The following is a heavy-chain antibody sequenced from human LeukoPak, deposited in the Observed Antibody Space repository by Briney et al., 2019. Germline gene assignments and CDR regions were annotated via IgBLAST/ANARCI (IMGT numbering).Heavy chain of an antibody. CDR1: GFTVSSNY. D-gene: IGHD5-18*01. V-gene: IGHV3-53*01. J-gene: IGHJ4*02. Sequence: GGSLRLSCAASGFTVSSNYMIWVGQAPGKGLEWVSVIYSGGTIYYADSVKGRLTISRDNSKNTLYLQMNSLRVEDTAVYYCARGYSYGYFDYWGQGTLVTVSS. CDR3: ARGYSYGYFDY. CDR2: IYSGGTI.